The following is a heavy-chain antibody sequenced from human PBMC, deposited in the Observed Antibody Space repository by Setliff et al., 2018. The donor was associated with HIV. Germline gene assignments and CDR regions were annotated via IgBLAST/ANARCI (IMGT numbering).Heavy chain of an antibody. V-gene: IGHV3-30*02. CDR3: ATTHHYARSGYYG. Sequence: PGGSLRLSCAASVFTFNNYGMNWARQAPGKGLEWVAFIRYDGSQKYYVDSVKGRFTISRDNSKSTLYLQMNSLRPEDRAVYYCATTHHYARSGYYGWGQGTLVTVSS. CDR1: VFTFNNYG. J-gene: IGHJ4*02. D-gene: IGHD3-22*01. CDR2: IRYDGSQK.